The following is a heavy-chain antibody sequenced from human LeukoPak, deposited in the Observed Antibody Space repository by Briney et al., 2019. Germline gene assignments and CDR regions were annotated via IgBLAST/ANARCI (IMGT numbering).Heavy chain of an antibody. CDR1: GGSISSYY. V-gene: IGHV4-59*01. CDR3: ARPSVSGSRGYYYMDV. J-gene: IGHJ6*03. CDR2: IYYSGST. D-gene: IGHD1-26*01. Sequence: SETLSLTCTVSGGSISSYYWSWIRQPPGKGLEWIGYIYYSGSTNYNPSLKSRVTISVDTSKNQFSLKLSSVTAADTAVYNCARPSVSGSRGYYYMDVWGKGTTVTVSS.